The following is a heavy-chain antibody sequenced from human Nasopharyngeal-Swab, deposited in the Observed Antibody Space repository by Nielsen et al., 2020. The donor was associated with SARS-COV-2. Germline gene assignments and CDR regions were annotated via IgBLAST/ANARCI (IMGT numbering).Heavy chain of an antibody. CDR1: GFTFDDYA. Sequence: SLKISCAASGFTFDDYAMHWVRQAPGKGLEWASGISWNSGSIGYADSVKGRFTISRDNAKNSLYLQMNSLRAEDTALYYCAKSPVGPMVRGVIGAFDIWGQGTMVTVSS. J-gene: IGHJ3*02. CDR2: ISWNSGSI. D-gene: IGHD3-10*01. V-gene: IGHV3-9*01. CDR3: AKSPVGPMVRGVIGAFDI.